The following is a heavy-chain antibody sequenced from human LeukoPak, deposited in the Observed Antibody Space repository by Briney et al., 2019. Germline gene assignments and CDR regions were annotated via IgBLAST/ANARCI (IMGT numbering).Heavy chain of an antibody. CDR1: GGSISSYY. D-gene: IGHD3-10*01. CDR2: IYTSGST. J-gene: IGHJ4*02. CDR3: AGNFYGSGSYYRFDY. V-gene: IGHV4-4*07. Sequence: PSETLSLTCTVSGGSISSYYWSWIRQPPGKGLEWIGRIYTSGSTNYNPSLKSRVTMSVDTSKNQFSLKLSSVTAADTAIYYCAGNFYGSGSYYRFDYWGQGTLVTVSS.